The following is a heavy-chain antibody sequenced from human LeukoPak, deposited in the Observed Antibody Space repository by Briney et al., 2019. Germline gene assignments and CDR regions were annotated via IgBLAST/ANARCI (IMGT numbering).Heavy chain of an antibody. D-gene: IGHD3-22*01. CDR1: GFTFSSYG. CDR2: IWYDGSNK. Sequence: GGSLRLSCAASGFTFSSYGMHWVRQAPGKGLEWVAVIWYDGSNKYYADSVKGRFTISRDNSKNTLYLQMNSLRAEDTAVYYCAKGPHYYDSSGYLDYWGQGTLVTVSS. J-gene: IGHJ4*02. CDR3: AKGPHYYDSSGYLDY. V-gene: IGHV3-33*06.